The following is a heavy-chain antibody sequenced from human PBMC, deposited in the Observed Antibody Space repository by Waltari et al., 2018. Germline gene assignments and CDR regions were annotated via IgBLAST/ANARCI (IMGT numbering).Heavy chain of an antibody. D-gene: IGHD4-4*01. Sequence: QVQLVQSGAEVKKPGSSVKVSCKASGGTFSSYAISWVRQAPGQGLEWMGGIIPIFGTANYAQKFQGRVTITTDESTITAYMELSSLRSEDTAVYYCARVQMTTTVNYYYYGMDVWGQGTTVTVSS. J-gene: IGHJ6*02. CDR3: ARVQMTTTVNYYYYGMDV. CDR2: IIPIFGTA. V-gene: IGHV1-69*05. CDR1: GGTFSSYA.